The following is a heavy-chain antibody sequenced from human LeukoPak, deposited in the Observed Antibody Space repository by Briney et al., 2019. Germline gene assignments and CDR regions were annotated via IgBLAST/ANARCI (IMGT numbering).Heavy chain of an antibody. Sequence: QPGGSLRLSCAASGFTFSSYWMSWVRQAPGKGLEWVANTNQDGSEKNYVDSVKGRFTISRDNAENSLDLQMNSLRAEDTAVYYCARDAYCSGGSCYVHWGQGTLVTVSS. J-gene: IGHJ4*02. CDR1: GFTFSSYW. CDR3: ARDAYCSGGSCYVH. V-gene: IGHV3-7*01. D-gene: IGHD2-15*01. CDR2: TNQDGSEK.